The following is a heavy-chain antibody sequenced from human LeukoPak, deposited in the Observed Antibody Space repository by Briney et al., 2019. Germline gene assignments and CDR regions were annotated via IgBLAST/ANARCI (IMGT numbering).Heavy chain of an antibody. J-gene: IGHJ3*02. CDR1: GITVSSNY. V-gene: IGHV3-53*01. Sequence: GGSLRLSCAASGITVSSNYMTWVRQAPGKGLECASVLYSGGRTYYTDSVKGRYTISRDNSKNTLFLQMNTLRVEDTAVYYCALGVAATGDAFDIWGQGTMVAVSS. D-gene: IGHD6-25*01. CDR2: LYSGGRT. CDR3: ALGVAATGDAFDI.